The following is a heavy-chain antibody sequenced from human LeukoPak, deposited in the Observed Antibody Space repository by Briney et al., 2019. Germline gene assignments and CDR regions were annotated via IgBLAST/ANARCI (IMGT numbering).Heavy chain of an antibody. CDR1: GFTFTSYE. V-gene: IGHV3-48*03. D-gene: IGHD1-26*01. CDR3: AKARRSGTHYSDFDF. Sequence: PGGSLRLSCAASGFTFTSYEMNWVRQAPGKGLEWVSYITISGTTIYYADSVKGRFTISRDNSENSLNLQMKSLRSEDTALYYCAKARRSGTHYSDFDFWGQGTLVTVCS. CDR2: ITISGTTI. J-gene: IGHJ4*02.